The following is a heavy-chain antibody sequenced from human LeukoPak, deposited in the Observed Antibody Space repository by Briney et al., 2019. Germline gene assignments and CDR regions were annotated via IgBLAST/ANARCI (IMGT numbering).Heavy chain of an antibody. CDR1: GFTVSSNY. CDR3: ARSARYYYDSSGYPVEAFDI. V-gene: IGHV3-66*01. J-gene: IGHJ3*02. Sequence: GGSLRLSCAASGFTVSSNYMSWVRQAPGKGLEWVSVIYSGGSTYYADSVKGRFTISRDNAKNSLYLQMNSLRAEDTAVYYCARSARYYYDSSGYPVEAFDIWGQGTMVTVSS. CDR2: IYSGGST. D-gene: IGHD3-22*01.